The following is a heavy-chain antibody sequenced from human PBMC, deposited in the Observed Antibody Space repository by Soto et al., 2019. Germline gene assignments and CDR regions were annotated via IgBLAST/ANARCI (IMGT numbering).Heavy chain of an antibody. J-gene: IGHJ4*02. CDR3: ARGPPFH. CDR2: IYHSGST. Sequence: SETLSLTCTVSGGSISSGGYSWSWIRQPPGKGLEWIGYIYHSGSTYYNPSLKSRVTISVDRSKNQFSLKLSSVTAADTAVYYCARGPPFHWGKGTLVTVSS. V-gene: IGHV4-30-2*01. CDR1: GGSISSGGYS. D-gene: IGHD3-16*01.